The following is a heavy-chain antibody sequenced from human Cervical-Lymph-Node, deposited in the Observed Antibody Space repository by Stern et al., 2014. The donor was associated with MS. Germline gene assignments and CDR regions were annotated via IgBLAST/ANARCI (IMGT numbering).Heavy chain of an antibody. V-gene: IGHV3-23*04. D-gene: IGHD6-19*01. CDR3: TKGFTVTGTGYGVDV. Sequence: EVQLVESGGDLVQPGGSLRLSWVPSGFTFSDYAMIWIRQAPGKGLGWMSFISGSGGNTFYADSVKCRFTISRDNSKNTLDLQMNSLRAEDSALYYCTKGFTVTGTGYGVDVWGQGTTVTVSS. CDR2: ISGSGGNT. CDR1: GFTFSDYA. J-gene: IGHJ6*02.